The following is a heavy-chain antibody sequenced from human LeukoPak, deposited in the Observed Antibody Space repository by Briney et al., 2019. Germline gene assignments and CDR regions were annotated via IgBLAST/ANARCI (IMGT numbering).Heavy chain of an antibody. J-gene: IGHJ4*02. CDR3: ARHSRGPAAGPAFDY. V-gene: IGHV4-39*01. CDR1: GGSISSSTYY. CDR2: IYYSGST. Sequence: SETLSLTCTVSGGSISSSTYYWGWIRQPPGKGLEWIGSIYYSGSTYYNPSLKGRVMISVDTSKNQFPLSSVTAADTAVYYCARHSRGPAAGPAFDYWGQGTLVTVSS. D-gene: IGHD6-13*01.